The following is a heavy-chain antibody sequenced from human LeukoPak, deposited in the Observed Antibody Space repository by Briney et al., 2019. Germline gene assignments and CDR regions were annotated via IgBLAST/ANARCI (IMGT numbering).Heavy chain of an antibody. CDR3: AREGSGDSSGYYPPGDY. CDR1: GGSISSSSYY. V-gene: IGHV4-39*07. J-gene: IGHJ4*02. CDR2: IYYSGST. Sequence: SETLSLTCTVSGGSISSSSYYWGWIRQPPGKGLEWIGSIYYSGSTYYNPSLESRVTISVDTSKNQSSLKLSSVTAADTAVYYCAREGSGDSSGYYPPGDYWGQGTLVTVSS. D-gene: IGHD3-22*01.